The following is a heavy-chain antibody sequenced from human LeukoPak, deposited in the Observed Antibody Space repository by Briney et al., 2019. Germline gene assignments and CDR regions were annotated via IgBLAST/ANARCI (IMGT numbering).Heavy chain of an antibody. V-gene: IGHV4-39*01. D-gene: IGHD3-10*01. Sequence: SETLSLTCTVSGGSISSSSYYWGWIRQPPGKGLEWIVSIYYSGSTYYNPSLKSRVTISVDTSKNQFSLKLSSVTAADTAVYYCARQRHSGGSADWFDPWGQGTLVTVSS. CDR3: ARQRHSGGSADWFDP. CDR1: GGSISSSSYY. CDR2: IYYSGST. J-gene: IGHJ5*02.